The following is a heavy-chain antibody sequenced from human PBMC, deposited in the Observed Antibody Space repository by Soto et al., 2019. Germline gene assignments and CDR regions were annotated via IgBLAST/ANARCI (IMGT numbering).Heavy chain of an antibody. CDR2: IYYSGST. J-gene: IGHJ4*02. CDR3: AREWGDYVFDF. CDR1: GGSISSGGYY. V-gene: IGHV4-31*03. Sequence: TLSLTCTVSGGSISSGGYYWSWVRQHPGKGLEWIGYIYYSGSTYYNPSLKSRVTISVDTSKNQFSLKLSSVTAADTAVYYCAREWGDYVFDFWGQGTLVTVSS. D-gene: IGHD4-17*01.